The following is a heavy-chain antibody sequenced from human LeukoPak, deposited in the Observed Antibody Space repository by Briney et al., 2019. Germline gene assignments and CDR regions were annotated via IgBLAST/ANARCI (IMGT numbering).Heavy chain of an antibody. Sequence: SVKVSCKASGGTFSSYAISWVRQAPGQGLEWMGGIIPIFGTANYAQKFQGRVTITTDESTSTAYMELSSLRSEDTAVYYCARDHNGDYGKDNWFDPWGQGTLVTVYS. D-gene: IGHD4-17*01. V-gene: IGHV1-69*05. CDR1: GGTFSSYA. CDR2: IIPIFGTA. J-gene: IGHJ5*02. CDR3: ARDHNGDYGKDNWFDP.